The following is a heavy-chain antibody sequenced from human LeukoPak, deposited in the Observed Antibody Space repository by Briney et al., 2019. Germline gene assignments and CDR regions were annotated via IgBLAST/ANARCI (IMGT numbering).Heavy chain of an antibody. Sequence: PGGSLRLSCAASGFTFSSYSMNWVRQAPGKGLEWVSSISSSSSYIYYADSVKGRFTISRDNAKNSLYLQMNSLRAEDTAVYYCAREKLTIREVDAFDIWGQGTMVTVSS. J-gene: IGHJ3*02. CDR1: GFTFSSYS. CDR3: AREKLTIREVDAFDI. D-gene: IGHD3-10*01. CDR2: ISSSSSYI. V-gene: IGHV3-21*01.